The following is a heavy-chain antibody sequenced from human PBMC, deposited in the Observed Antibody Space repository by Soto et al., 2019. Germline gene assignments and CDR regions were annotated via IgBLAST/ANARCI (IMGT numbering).Heavy chain of an antibody. D-gene: IGHD6-19*01. CDR3: ARRXSGWYFDY. V-gene: IGHV3-23*01. J-gene: IGHJ4*02. Sequence: AASGFTFSSYAMSWVRQAPGKGLEWVSAISGSGGSTYYADSVKGRFTISRDNSKNTLCLQMNRLRAEDTAVYYCARRXSGWYFDYWRQGTLVTVSS. CDR2: ISGSGGST. CDR1: GFTFSSYA.